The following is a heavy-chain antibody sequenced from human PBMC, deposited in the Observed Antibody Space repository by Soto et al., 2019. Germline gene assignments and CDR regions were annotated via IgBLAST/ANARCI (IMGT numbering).Heavy chain of an antibody. J-gene: IGHJ5*02. CDR1: GGSISSSSFH. Sequence: QLQLQESGPGLVKPSETLSLTCTVSGGSISSSSFHWGWIRQPPGKGLEGIGSIYYSGSTYYSPSLKSRVPISVDTSKNQFSLKLSSVTAADTAVYYCARRERAAGTDWWFDPWGQGTLVTVSS. CDR3: ARRERAAGTDWWFDP. V-gene: IGHV4-39*01. D-gene: IGHD6-13*01. CDR2: IYYSGST.